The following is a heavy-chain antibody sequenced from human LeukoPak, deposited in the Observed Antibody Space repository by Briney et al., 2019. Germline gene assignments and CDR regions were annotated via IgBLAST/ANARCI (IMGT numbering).Heavy chain of an antibody. V-gene: IGHV3-33*01. CDR2: IRSDGSSE. D-gene: IGHD2-15*01. CDR1: GFTFTTYG. Sequence: GGSLRLSCVASGFTFTTYGTHWVRQAPGKGLEWVAVIRSDGSSEYYADSVKGRFIISRDNSKNTLYLQMNSLRVEDTAMYYCARYCSGGTCYVGLIWGQGTLVTVSS. CDR3: ARYCSGGTCYVGLI. J-gene: IGHJ4*02.